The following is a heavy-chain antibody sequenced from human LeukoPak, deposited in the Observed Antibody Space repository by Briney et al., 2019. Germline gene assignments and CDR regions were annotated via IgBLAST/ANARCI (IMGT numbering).Heavy chain of an antibody. D-gene: IGHD1-26*01. CDR3: ARDSNGIVGATTFGPNYYYYGMDV. CDR1: GGSISNYY. CDR2: INYSGST. V-gene: IGHV4-59*01. Sequence: SETLSLTCTVSGGSISNYYWSWIRQPPGKGLEWIVYINYSGSTNQNPSLKSRVTISVDTYKNQFSLKLSSVTAAATAVYYCARDSNGIVGATTFGPNYYYYGMDVWGQGTTVTVSS. J-gene: IGHJ6*02.